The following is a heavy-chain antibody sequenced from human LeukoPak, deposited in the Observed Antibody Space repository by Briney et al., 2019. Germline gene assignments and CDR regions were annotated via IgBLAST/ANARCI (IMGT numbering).Heavy chain of an antibody. V-gene: IGHV1-2*04. J-gene: IGHJ3*02. Sequence: ASVKVSCKASGYTFTGYYMHWVRQAPGQGLEWMAWINPNSGGTNYAQKFQGWVTTTRDTSISTAYMKLSRLRSDDTAVYYCARQIVVVPDTDAFDIWGQGTMVTVSS. CDR1: GYTFTGYY. CDR2: INPNSGGT. D-gene: IGHD2-2*01. CDR3: ARQIVVVPDTDAFDI.